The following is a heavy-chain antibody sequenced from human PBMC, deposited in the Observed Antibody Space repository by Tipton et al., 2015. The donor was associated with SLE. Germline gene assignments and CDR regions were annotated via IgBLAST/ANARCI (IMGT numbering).Heavy chain of an antibody. CDR1: GGSFSGYY. CDR2: INHRGST. Sequence: TLSLTCTVYGGSFSGYYWSWIRQPPGKGLEWIGEINHRGSTNYNPSLKSRLTISVDTSKNQFSLKLSSVTAADTAVYYCARGEGAYGDSHRNYFDYWGQGTLVTVSS. D-gene: IGHD4-17*01. CDR3: ARGEGAYGDSHRNYFDY. V-gene: IGHV4-34*01. J-gene: IGHJ4*02.